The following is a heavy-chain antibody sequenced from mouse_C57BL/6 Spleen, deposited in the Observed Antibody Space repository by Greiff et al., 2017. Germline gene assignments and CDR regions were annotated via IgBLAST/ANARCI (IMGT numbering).Heavy chain of an antibody. J-gene: IGHJ2*01. CDR1: GYSITSGYY. CDR3: ARDGGLPSYYFDY. Sequence: VQLQESGPGLVKPSQSLSLTCSVTGYSITSGYYWNWIRQFPGNKLEWLGYISYDGSNNYNPSLKNRISITRDTSKNQFFLKLNSVTTEDTATYYCARDGGLPSYYFDYWGQGTTLTVSS. V-gene: IGHV3-6*01. D-gene: IGHD2-2*01. CDR2: ISYDGSN.